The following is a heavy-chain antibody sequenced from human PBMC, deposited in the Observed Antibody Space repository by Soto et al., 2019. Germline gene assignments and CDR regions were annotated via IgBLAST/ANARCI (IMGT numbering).Heavy chain of an antibody. Sequence: QITLKESGPTLVRPTQTLTLTCTFSGFSHSTSGLGVGWIRQPPGKALEWLALIYWNDDKRYSPSLKARLTITKDTSKTQVGLTMTNMDPVDTATYYCAHRPSGWYLFDYWGQGTLVTVSS. CDR2: IYWNDDK. D-gene: IGHD6-19*01. CDR1: GFSHSTSGLG. CDR3: AHRPSGWYLFDY. V-gene: IGHV2-5*01. J-gene: IGHJ4*02.